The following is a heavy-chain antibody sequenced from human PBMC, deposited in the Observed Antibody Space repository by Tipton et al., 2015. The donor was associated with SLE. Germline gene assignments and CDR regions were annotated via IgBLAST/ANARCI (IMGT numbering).Heavy chain of an antibody. J-gene: IGHJ6*02. Sequence: TLSLTCTVSGGSISSGSYYWSWIRQPAGKGLEWIGRIYTSGSTNYNPSLKSRVTISVDTSKNQFSLKLSSVTAADTAVYYCARHPTWVVQGDYGMDVWGQGTMVTVSS. D-gene: IGHD3-10*01. CDR1: GGSISSGSYY. CDR2: IYTSGST. V-gene: IGHV4-61*02. CDR3: ARHPTWVVQGDYGMDV.